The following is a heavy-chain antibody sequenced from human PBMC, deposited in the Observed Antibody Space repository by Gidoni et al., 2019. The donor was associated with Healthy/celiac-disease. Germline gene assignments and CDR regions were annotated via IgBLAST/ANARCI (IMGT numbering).Heavy chain of an antibody. CDR2: INHSGST. D-gene: IGHD3-9*01. V-gene: IGHV4-34*01. Sequence: QVQLQQWGAGLLKPSETLSLTCAAYGGSFSGYYWSWIRQPPGKGLEWIGEINHSGSTNYNPSLKSRVTISVDTSKNQFSLKLSSVTAADTAVYYCATPGPGILTGYDDAFDIWGQGTMVTVSS. CDR3: ATPGPGILTGYDDAFDI. J-gene: IGHJ3*02. CDR1: GGSFSGYY.